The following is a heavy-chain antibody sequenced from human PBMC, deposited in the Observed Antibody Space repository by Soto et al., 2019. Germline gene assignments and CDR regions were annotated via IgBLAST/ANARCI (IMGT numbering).Heavy chain of an antibody. Sequence: GGSLRLSCAASAFTVSSNYMSWVRQAPGKGLEWVSVIYSGGSTYYADSVKGRFTISRDNSKNTLYLQMNSLRAEDTAVYYCARNLVRFLEWLSPIGMDVWGQGTTVTVSS. CDR1: AFTVSSNY. J-gene: IGHJ6*02. CDR2: IYSGGST. V-gene: IGHV3-53*01. D-gene: IGHD3-3*01. CDR3: ARNLVRFLEWLSPIGMDV.